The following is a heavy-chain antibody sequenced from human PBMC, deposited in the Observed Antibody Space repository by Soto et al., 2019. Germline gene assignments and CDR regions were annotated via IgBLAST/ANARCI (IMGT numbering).Heavy chain of an antibody. Sequence: QVQLVQSGAEVKKPGSSVKVSCKASGGTFSSYAISWVRQAPGQGLEWMGGIIPIFGTANYAQKFQGRVTITADESTSTAYMDLSSLGSEDTAVYYCARDRYDYSGAPRYYYYCIDVWGQGTTVTVSS. CDR1: GGTFSSYA. J-gene: IGHJ6*02. CDR2: IIPIFGTA. D-gene: IGHD4-4*01. V-gene: IGHV1-69*01. CDR3: ARDRYDYSGAPRYYYYCIDV.